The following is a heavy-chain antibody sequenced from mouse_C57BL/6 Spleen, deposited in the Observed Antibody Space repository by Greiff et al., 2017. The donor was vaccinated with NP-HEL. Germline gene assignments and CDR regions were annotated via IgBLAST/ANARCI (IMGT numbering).Heavy chain of an antibody. V-gene: IGHV1-61*01. CDR1: GYTFTSYW. D-gene: IGHD1-1*01. CDR3: ARGNYYGSSYVFDY. CDR2: IYPSDSET. J-gene: IGHJ2*01. Sequence: QVQLQQPGAELVRPGSSVKLSCKASGYTFTSYWMDWVKQRPGQGLEWIGNIYPSDSETHYNQKFKDKATLTVDKSSSTAYMQLSSLTSEDSAVYYCARGNYYGSSYVFDYWGQGTTLTVSS.